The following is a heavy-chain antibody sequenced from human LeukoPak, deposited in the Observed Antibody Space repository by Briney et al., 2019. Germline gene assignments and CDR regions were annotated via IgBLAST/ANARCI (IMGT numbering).Heavy chain of an antibody. D-gene: IGHD3-10*01. J-gene: IGHJ6*03. CDR1: GFTFSSYA. CDR2: ISYDGSNK. V-gene: IGHV3-30*04. CDR3: ARGQVVRGTNWSHYYYYYMDV. Sequence: PGRSLRLSCAASGFTFSSYAMHWVRQAPGKGLEWVAVISYDGSNKYYADSVKGRFTISRDNSKNTLYLQMNSLRAEDTAVYYCARGQVVRGTNWSHYYYYYMDVWGKGTTVTVSS.